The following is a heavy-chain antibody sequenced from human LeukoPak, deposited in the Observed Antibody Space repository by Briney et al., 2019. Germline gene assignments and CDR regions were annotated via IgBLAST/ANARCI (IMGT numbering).Heavy chain of an antibody. D-gene: IGHD2-21*01. CDR3: ARGALIPDF. V-gene: IGHV3-23*01. CDR2: VSKSDGST. J-gene: IGHJ4*02. Sequence: GGSLRLSCAASGFTFSSYAMTWVRQAPGKGLAWVSSVSKSDGSTYYADSVKGRFTISRDNSKNTVYLHMDSLRVEDTAIYYCARGALIPDFRGQGTLVTVSS. CDR1: GFTFSSYA.